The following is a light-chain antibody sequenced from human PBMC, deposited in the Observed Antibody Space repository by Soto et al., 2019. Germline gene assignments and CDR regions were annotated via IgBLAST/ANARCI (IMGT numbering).Light chain of an antibody. J-gene: IGKJ1*01. CDR3: QHYGSTPLT. CDR1: QSVRSTY. V-gene: IGKV3-20*01. CDR2: GAT. Sequence: EIVLTQSPGTLSLSPGERTTLSCRASQSVRSTYLAWYQQRPGQAPRLLIYGATSRATGIPDRFQGSGSGTDFTLTISRLEPEEFAVYFCQHYGSTPLTFGQGTKVEIK.